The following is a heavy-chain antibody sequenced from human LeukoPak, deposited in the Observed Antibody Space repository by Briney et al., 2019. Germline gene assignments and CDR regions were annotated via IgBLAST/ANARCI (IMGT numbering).Heavy chain of an antibody. J-gene: IGHJ4*02. CDR3: ARGDIVVVPTAVGSWDY. D-gene: IGHD2-2*01. CDR2: IHSGGNT. CDR1: GFTVSSNY. Sequence: GGSLRLSCVASGFTVSSNYMSWVRQAPGKGLEWVSVIHSGGNTFYADSVKGRFTISRDNSKNTLYLQMNSLRAEDTAVYYCARGDIVVVPTAVGSWDYWGQGTLVTVSS. V-gene: IGHV3-53*01.